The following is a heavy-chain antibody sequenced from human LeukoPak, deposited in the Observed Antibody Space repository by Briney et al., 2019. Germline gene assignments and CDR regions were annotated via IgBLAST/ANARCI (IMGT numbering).Heavy chain of an antibody. V-gene: IGHV4-59*01. CDR1: GGSISSYY. CDR2: IYYSGST. CDR3: ARVAVAGTSRHFDY. Sequence: SETLSLTCTVSGGSISSYYWSWIRQPPGKGLEWIGYIYYSGSTNYNPSLKSRVTISVDTSKNQFPLKLSSVTAADTAVYYCARVAVAGTSRHFDYWGQGTLVTVSS. J-gene: IGHJ4*02. D-gene: IGHD6-19*01.